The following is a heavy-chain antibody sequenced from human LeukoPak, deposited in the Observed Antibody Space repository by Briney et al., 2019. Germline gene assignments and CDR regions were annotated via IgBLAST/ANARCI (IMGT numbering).Heavy chain of an antibody. Sequence: GGSLRLSCAASGFTFSSYAMSWVRQAPGKGLEWVSAISGSGGSTYYADSVKGRFTISRDNSKNTLYLQVNSLRADDTAVYYCAKGLDYGDSYWYFDLWGRGALVTVSS. D-gene: IGHD4-17*01. V-gene: IGHV3-23*01. CDR3: AKGLDYGDSYWYFDL. J-gene: IGHJ2*01. CDR1: GFTFSSYA. CDR2: ISGSGGST.